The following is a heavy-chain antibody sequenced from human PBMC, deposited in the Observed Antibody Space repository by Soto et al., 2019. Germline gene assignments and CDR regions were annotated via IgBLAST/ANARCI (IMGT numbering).Heavy chain of an antibody. CDR3: ARQTTTRYYYYYYGMDV. Sequence: PSETLSLTCTISSGSISSYHWSWIRQPPRKGLEWIGYIYYSGSTNYNPSLKSRVTISVDTSKNQFSLKLSSVTAADTAVYYCARQTTTRYYYYYYGMDVWGQGTTVTVSS. CDR2: IYYSGST. V-gene: IGHV4-59*01. CDR1: SGSISSYH. J-gene: IGHJ6*02. D-gene: IGHD1-1*01.